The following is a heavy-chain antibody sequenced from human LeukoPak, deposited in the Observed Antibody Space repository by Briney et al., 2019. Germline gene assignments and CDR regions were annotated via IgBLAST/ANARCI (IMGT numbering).Heavy chain of an antibody. CDR2: ISAYNGNT. D-gene: IGHD3-10*01. CDR3: AREVWFGELSERTLDY. V-gene: IGHV1-18*01. Sequence: GESLKISCKGSGYTFTSYGISWVRQAPGQGLEWMGWISAYNGNTNYAQKLQGRVTMTTDTSTSTAYMELRSLRSDDTAVYYCAREVWFGELSERTLDYWGQGTLVTVSS. CDR1: GYTFTSYG. J-gene: IGHJ4*02.